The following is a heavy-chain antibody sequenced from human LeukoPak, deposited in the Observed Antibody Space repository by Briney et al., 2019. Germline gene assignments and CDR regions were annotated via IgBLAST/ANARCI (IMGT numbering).Heavy chain of an antibody. Sequence: SETLSLTCTVSSGSISSYYWSWIRQPPGKGLEWIGYIYYSGSTNYNPSLKSRVTISVDTSKNQFSLKLSSVTAADTAVYYCARVQYDSSGYFGSSNWFDPWGQGTLVTVSS. J-gene: IGHJ5*02. CDR1: SGSISSYY. V-gene: IGHV4-59*01. CDR3: ARVQYDSSGYFGSSNWFDP. D-gene: IGHD3-22*01. CDR2: IYYSGST.